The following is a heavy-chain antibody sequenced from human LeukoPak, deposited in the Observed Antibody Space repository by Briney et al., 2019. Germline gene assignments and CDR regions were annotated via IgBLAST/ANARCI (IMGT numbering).Heavy chain of an antibody. D-gene: IGHD2-15*01. J-gene: IGHJ4*02. CDR1: GFTFSDAC. CDR2: IKSKSDGGTI. V-gene: IGHV3-15*01. Sequence: PGGSLRLSCVGSGFTFSDACMSWVRQAPGKGLEWVGRIKSKSDGGTIDYAAPVKGRFTISRDDSRNTLYLQMNSLKTEDTAVYYCTTRRQDGWWGQGTLVTVS. CDR3: TTRRQDGW.